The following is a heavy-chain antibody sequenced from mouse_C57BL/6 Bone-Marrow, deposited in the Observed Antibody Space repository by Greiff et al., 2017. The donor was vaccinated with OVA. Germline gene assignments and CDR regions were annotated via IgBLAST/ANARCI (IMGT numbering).Heavy chain of an antibody. Sequence: VQLQQPGAELVRPGTSVKLSCKASGYTFTSYWMHWVKQRPGQGLEWIGVIDPSDSYTNYNPKFKGKATLTVDTSSSTAYMQLSSLTSEDSAVYYCARGDYYYGSSYAMDYWGQGTSVTVSS. CDR1: GYTFTSYW. J-gene: IGHJ4*01. D-gene: IGHD1-1*01. V-gene: IGHV1-59*01. CDR2: IDPSDSYT. CDR3: ARGDYYYGSSYAMDY.